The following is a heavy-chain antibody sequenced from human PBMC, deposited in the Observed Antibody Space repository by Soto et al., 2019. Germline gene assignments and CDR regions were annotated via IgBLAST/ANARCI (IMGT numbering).Heavy chain of an antibody. CDR1: GYTFSDYG. CDR3: ARGFIPENY. Sequence: QVHFVQSEGEVKKPGASVKVSCKTSGYTFSDYGVSWVRQAPGQGLEWMGWINTYNGNTKYAEKFQGRVTLTTDPSTRTVFLELTSLKFDDAAVYYCARGFIPENYWGQGTRVTVSS. D-gene: IGHD3-16*01. CDR2: INTYNGNT. J-gene: IGHJ4*02. V-gene: IGHV1-18*01.